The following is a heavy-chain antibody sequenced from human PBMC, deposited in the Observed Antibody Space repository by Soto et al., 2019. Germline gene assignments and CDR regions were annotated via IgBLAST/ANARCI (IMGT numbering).Heavy chain of an antibody. CDR2: INPHGGST. D-gene: IGHD3-3*01. V-gene: IGHV1-46*01. Sequence: QVQLVQSGAEMKRPGAAVKVSCKAPADTFTSYYLNWVRQAPGQGLEWMVLINPHGGSTKFAQTCHGRATMTRDTSRSTVEMELRSLTAEDTAVYYCARSSGGNFGIIIEGTNLFGRWVQGTMVTVSS. CDR1: ADTFTSYY. J-gene: IGHJ5*02. CDR3: ARSSGGNFGIIIEGTNLFGR.